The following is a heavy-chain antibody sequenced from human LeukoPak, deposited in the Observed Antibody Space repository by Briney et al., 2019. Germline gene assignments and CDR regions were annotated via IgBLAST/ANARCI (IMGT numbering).Heavy chain of an antibody. V-gene: IGHV3-48*04. Sequence: GGSLRLSCAASGFSFSSYSMNWVRQAPGKGLEWVSYISSTSAGIYYADSVEGRFTVSRDNAKNSLYLQMSSLRAEDTAMCYCARSGTTYYYDSSTRIWGQGTMVTVSS. J-gene: IGHJ3*02. D-gene: IGHD3-22*01. CDR2: ISSTSAGI. CDR3: ARSGTTYYYDSSTRI. CDR1: GFSFSSYS.